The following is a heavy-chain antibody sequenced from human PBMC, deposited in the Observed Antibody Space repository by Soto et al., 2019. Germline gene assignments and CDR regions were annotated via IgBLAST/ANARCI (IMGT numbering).Heavy chain of an antibody. Sequence: QVQLVQSGAEVKNPGSSVKGSCKASGGTFSSHAVSWVRQAPGLGLEWMGGIMPLFGTANYAQKFQGSVTITSHKSTNTVYTELLSLTSVDTAVYYCARGDDLYYYYAVDVWFQVPKVTVSS. V-gene: IGHV1-69*06. CDR3: ARGDDLYYYYAVDV. J-gene: IGHJ6*02. CDR2: IMPLFGTA. D-gene: IGHD3-16*01. CDR1: GGTFSSHA.